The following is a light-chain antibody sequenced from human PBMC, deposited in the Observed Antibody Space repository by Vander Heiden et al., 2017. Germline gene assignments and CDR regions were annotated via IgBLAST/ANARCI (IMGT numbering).Light chain of an antibody. CDR2: WAS. Sequence: DIVMTQSPDSLAVSLGERATINCKSSQSVLYSSNKNNYLAWYQQKPGQPPKLLIYWASTRESGVPDRFSGSGSETDFTLTISSLQAEDVAVYYCQQYYSTPYTFGQGTKLEI. CDR1: QSVLYSSNKNNY. J-gene: IGKJ2*01. V-gene: IGKV4-1*01. CDR3: QQYYSTPYT.